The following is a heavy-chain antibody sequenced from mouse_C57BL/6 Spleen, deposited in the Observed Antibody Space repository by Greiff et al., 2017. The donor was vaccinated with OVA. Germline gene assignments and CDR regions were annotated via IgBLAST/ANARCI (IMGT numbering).Heavy chain of an antibody. CDR3: ARWADGSSALYAMDY. Sequence: VQLQQPGAELVMPGASVKLSCKASGYTFTSYWMHWVKQRPGQGLEWIGEIDPSDSYTNYNQKFKGKSTLTVDKASSTAYMQLSSLTSEGSAVYYGARWADGSSALYAMDYWGQGTSVTVSS. V-gene: IGHV1-69*01. CDR1: GYTFTSYW. CDR2: IDPSDSYT. J-gene: IGHJ4*01. D-gene: IGHD1-1*01.